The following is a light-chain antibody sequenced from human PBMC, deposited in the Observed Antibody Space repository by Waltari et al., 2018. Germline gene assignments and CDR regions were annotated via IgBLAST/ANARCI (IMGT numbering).Light chain of an antibody. CDR2: GAS. V-gene: IGKV3-20*01. CDR1: QSVSSNS. CDR3: QQYGSSQFT. Sequence: EIVLTQSPGTLSLSPGDRATLSCRASQSVSSNSLAWYQQKPGQAPRLLIYGASSRATGIPYRFSGSGSGTDFTLTISRLEPEDFAVYYCQQYGSSQFTFGPGTKVDIK. J-gene: IGKJ3*01.